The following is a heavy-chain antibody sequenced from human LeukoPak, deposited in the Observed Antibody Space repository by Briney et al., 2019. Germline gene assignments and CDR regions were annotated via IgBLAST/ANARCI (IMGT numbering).Heavy chain of an antibody. CDR2: IYYSGST. CDR1: GGSISSYY. V-gene: IGHV4-59*01. Sequence: PSETLSLTCTVSGGSISSYYWSWIRQPPGKGLEWIGYIYYSGSTNYNPSLKSRVTISVDTSKNQFSLKLSSVTAADTAVYYCARVEGDGYRRNYYFDYWGQGTLVTVSS. CDR3: ARVEGDGYRRNYYFDY. J-gene: IGHJ4*02. D-gene: IGHD5-24*01.